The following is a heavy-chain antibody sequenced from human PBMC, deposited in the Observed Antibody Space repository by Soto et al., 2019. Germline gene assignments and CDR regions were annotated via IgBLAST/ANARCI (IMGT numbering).Heavy chain of an antibody. J-gene: IGHJ6*03. Sequence: GGSLRLSCAASGFTFSSSWMSWVRQAPGKGLEWVANIKQDGSEKYYVDSVKGRFTFSIDNAKNSLYLQMNSLRAEDTAVYYCARQGSSWYGRDYYYYMDVWGKGTTVTVSS. CDR2: IKQDGSEK. V-gene: IGHV3-7*01. D-gene: IGHD6-13*01. CDR1: GFTFSSSW. CDR3: ARQGSSWYGRDYYYYMDV.